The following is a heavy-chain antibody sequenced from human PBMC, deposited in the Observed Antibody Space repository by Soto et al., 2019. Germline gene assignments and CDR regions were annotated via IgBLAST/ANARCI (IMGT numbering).Heavy chain of an antibody. J-gene: IGHJ4*02. Sequence: QVQLVQSGAEVQKPGSSVKVSCKASGGTFSSYTISWVRQAPGQGPEWMGRIIPILGIANYAQKFQGRVTITADKSTSTAYMELSSLRSEDTAVYYCARDLKKRGYSGYDSLDYWGQGTLVTVSS. V-gene: IGHV1-69*08. CDR3: ARDLKKRGYSGYDSLDY. CDR1: GGTFSSYT. CDR2: IIPILGIA. D-gene: IGHD5-12*01.